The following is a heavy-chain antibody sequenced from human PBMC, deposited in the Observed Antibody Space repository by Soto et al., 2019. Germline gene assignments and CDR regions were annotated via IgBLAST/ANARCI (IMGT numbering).Heavy chain of an antibody. CDR3: ATSVTGDAFDI. Sequence: ASVKVSCKASGYTFTSYYMHWVRQAPGQGLEWMGIINPSGGSTSYAQKFQGRVTMTRDTSTSTVYMELSSLRSEDTAVYYCATSVTGDAFDIWGQGTMVTVSS. CDR1: GYTFTSYY. CDR2: INPSGGST. D-gene: IGHD2-21*02. J-gene: IGHJ3*02. V-gene: IGHV1-46*03.